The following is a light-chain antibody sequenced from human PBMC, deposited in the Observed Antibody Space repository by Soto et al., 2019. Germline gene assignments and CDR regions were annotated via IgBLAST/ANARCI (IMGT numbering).Light chain of an antibody. CDR1: QSISSY. CDR3: QQSYSTPRT. Sequence: DIQMTQSPSSLSASVGDRVTITCRASQSISSYLNWYQQKPGKAPKLLIYAASSLQSGVPSRFSGSGSGTDFTLTISSLQPEDFATYYCQQSYSTPRTVGGGTKVDIK. CDR2: AAS. V-gene: IGKV1-39*01. J-gene: IGKJ4*01.